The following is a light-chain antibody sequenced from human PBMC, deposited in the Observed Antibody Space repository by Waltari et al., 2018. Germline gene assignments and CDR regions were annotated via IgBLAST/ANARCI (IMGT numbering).Light chain of an antibody. Sequence: DIVMTQSPDSLAVSLGERATINCQSSQSVLYSSNNKNYLAWYQQKPGQPPKLLIYWASTRESGVPDRFSGSGSGTDFTLTISRLQAEDVAVYYCQQYYSTPRTFGQGTKVEIK. CDR1: QSVLYSSNNKNY. V-gene: IGKV4-1*01. CDR3: QQYYSTPRT. CDR2: WAS. J-gene: IGKJ1*01.